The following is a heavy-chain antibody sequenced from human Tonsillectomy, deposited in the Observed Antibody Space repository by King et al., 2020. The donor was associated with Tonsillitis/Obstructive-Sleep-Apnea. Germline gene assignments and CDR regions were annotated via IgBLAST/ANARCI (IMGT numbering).Heavy chain of an antibody. CDR3: ARERRFLGERPLDY. Sequence: VQLQQWGAGLLKPSETLSLTCAVYGGSFSGYYWSWIRQPPGKGLEWIGEINHSGNTNYNPSLKSRLTISVDTSKNQFSLKLSSVTAADTAVYYCARERRFLGERPLDYWSQGSLVTVSS. CDR2: INHSGNT. D-gene: IGHD3-3*01. CDR1: GGSFSGYY. J-gene: IGHJ4*02. V-gene: IGHV4-34*01.